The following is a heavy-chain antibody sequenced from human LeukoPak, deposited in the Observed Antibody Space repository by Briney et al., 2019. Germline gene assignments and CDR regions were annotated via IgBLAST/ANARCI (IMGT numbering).Heavy chain of an antibody. V-gene: IGHV1-8*01. J-gene: IGHJ4*02. CDR1: GYTFTSYD. CDR3: AKNVLCTNGVCYLFDY. CDR2: MNPNSGNT. Sequence: ASVKVSCKASGYTFTSYDINWVRQATGQGLEWMGWMNPNSGNTGYAQKFQGRVTMTRNTSISTAYMELSSLRSEDTAVYYCAKNVLCTNGVCYLFDYWGQGTLVTVSS. D-gene: IGHD2-8*01.